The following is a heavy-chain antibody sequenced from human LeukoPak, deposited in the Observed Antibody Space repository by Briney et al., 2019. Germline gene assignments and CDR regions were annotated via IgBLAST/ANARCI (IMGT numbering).Heavy chain of an antibody. CDR3: ARDTYSRLDY. CDR1: GFTFSSYS. V-gene: IGHV3-48*04. D-gene: IGHD6-13*01. CDR2: ISSESGTI. J-gene: IGHJ4*02. Sequence: GGSLRLSCAASGFTFSSYSMNWVRQAPGKGLEWVSYISSESGTIYYTDPVRGRFTISRDNARSTLSLQMNSLRVEDTAVYYCARDTYSRLDYWGQGTLVTVSS.